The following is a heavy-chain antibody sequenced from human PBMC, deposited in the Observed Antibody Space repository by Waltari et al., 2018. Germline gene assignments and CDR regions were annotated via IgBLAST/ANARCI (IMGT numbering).Heavy chain of an antibody. CDR1: GFPFNAFS. CDR3: ARDGVNGYNDLDY. D-gene: IGHD5-12*01. Sequence: VQLVESGGGVVQPGTSLRHACLAPGFPFNAFSMTWVRQAPGKGPEVVGGISHDANSEYYANSVKGRFTISRDNSKHTLFLQMNSLTAEDAAVYYCARDGVNGYNDLDYWGQGTLVTVSS. CDR2: ISHDANSE. J-gene: IGHJ4*02. V-gene: IGHV3-30*01.